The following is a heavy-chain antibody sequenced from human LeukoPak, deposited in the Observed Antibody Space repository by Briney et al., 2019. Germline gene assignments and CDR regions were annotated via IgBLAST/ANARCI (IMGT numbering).Heavy chain of an antibody. CDR1: SYTSTSYG. V-gene: IGHV1-18*04. CDR2: ISAYNGNT. D-gene: IGHD6-19*01. Sequence: ASVKVSCKASSYTSTSYGISWVRQAPGQGLEWMGWISAYNGNTNYAQKLQGRVTMTTDTSTSTAYMELRSLRSDDTAVYYCARVGAVAGMRGYFDYWGQGTLVTVSS. J-gene: IGHJ4*02. CDR3: ARVGAVAGMRGYFDY.